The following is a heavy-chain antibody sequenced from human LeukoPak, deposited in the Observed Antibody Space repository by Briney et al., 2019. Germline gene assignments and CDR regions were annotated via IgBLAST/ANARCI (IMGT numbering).Heavy chain of an antibody. Sequence: SQTLSLTCTVSGDSISSGSYYWSWIRQPAGKGLEWIGRTYTSGSTNYNPSLKSRVTISVDTSKNQFSLKLSSVTAADTAVYFCARDHVYYDILTAYHGTSSSLDYWGQGTLVTVSS. V-gene: IGHV4-61*02. D-gene: IGHD3-9*01. J-gene: IGHJ4*02. CDR2: TYTSGST. CDR1: GDSISSGSYY. CDR3: ARDHVYYDILTAYHGTSSSLDY.